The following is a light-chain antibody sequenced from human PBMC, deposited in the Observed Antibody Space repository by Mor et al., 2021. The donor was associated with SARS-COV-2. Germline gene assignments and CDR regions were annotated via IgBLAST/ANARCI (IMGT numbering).Light chain of an antibody. CDR3: QQANSFPYT. CDR2: AAS. CDR1: QGIGSW. V-gene: IGKV1-12*01. J-gene: IGKJ2*01. Sequence: VTITCRASQGIGSWLAWYQQKPGKVPKLLIYAASSLRSGVPSRFSGSGSGTDFTLTISSLQPEDFATYYCQQANSFPYTFG.